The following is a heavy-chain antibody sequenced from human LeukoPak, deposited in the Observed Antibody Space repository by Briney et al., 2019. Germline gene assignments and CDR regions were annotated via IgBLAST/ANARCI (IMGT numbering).Heavy chain of an antibody. CDR2: ISSSGSTI. J-gene: IGHJ3*01. D-gene: IGHD3-22*01. V-gene: IGHV3-11*01. CDR3: ARELRYDNSDSGAF. CDR1: GFTFSDYY. Sequence: GGSLRLSCAASGFTFSDYYMSWIRQAPGKGLEWVSYISSSGSTIYYADPVKGRFTISRDNAKNSLYLQMNSLRAEDTAVYYCARELRYDNSDSGAFWGQGTVVTVSS.